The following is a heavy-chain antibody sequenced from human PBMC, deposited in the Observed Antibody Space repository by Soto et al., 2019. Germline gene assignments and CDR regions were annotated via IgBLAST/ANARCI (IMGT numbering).Heavy chain of an antibody. CDR3: ARGWLLDGVVPPLLGELDY. D-gene: IGHD1-26*01. V-gene: IGHV1-18*01. CDR2: ISAYNGNT. J-gene: IGHJ4*02. Sequence: ASVKVSCKASGYTFTSYGISWVRQAPGQGLEWMGWISAYNGNTNYAQKLQGRVTMTTDTSTSTAYMELRSLRSDDTAVYYCARGWLLDGVVPPLLGELDYWGQGTLVTVSS. CDR1: GYTFTSYG.